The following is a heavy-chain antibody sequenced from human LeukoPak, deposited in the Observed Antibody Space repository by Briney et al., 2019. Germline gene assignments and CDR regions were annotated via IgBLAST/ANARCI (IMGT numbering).Heavy chain of an antibody. CDR2: VGIAADT. J-gene: IGHJ4*02. CDR3: VRQKKSHGNFDF. CDR1: GFTFSDHA. Sequence: GGSLRLSCAASGFTFSDHAMHWVRQATGKGLEWVSAVGIAADTFYPGSVKGRFTISRENAKNSLYLQMNSLRVEDTAVYYCVRQKKSHGNFDFWGQGTLVTVSS. V-gene: IGHV3-13*01. D-gene: IGHD1-26*01.